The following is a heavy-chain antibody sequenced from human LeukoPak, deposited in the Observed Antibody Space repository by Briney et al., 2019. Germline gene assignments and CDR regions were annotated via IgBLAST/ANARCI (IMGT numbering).Heavy chain of an antibody. CDR2: ISSSSSYI. V-gene: IGHV3-21*04. CDR3: AKERARNDYGDYFCY. CDR1: GFTFSSYS. Sequence: GGSLRLSCAASGFTFSSYSMNWVRQAPGKGLEWVSSISSSSSYIYYADSVKGRFTISRDNAKNSLYLQMNSLRAEDTAVYYCAKERARNDYGDYFCYWGQGTLVTVSS. J-gene: IGHJ4*02. D-gene: IGHD4-17*01.